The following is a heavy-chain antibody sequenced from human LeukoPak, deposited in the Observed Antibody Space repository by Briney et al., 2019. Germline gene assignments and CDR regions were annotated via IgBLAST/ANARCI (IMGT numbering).Heavy chain of an antibody. CDR3: AKGIAAAGTNSIDY. D-gene: IGHD6-13*01. J-gene: IGHJ4*02. V-gene: IGHV3-21*01. CDR2: ISSSSSYI. CDR1: GFTFSSYA. Sequence: GGSLRLSCAASGFTFSSYAMSWVRQAPGKGLEWVSSISSSSSYIYYADSVKGRFTISRDNAKNSLYLQMNSLRAEDTAVYYCAKGIAAAGTNSIDYWGQGTLVTVSS.